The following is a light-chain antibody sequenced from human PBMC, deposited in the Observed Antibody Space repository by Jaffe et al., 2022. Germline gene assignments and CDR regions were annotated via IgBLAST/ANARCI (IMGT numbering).Light chain of an antibody. J-gene: IGKJ4*01. Sequence: DIQMTQSPSSLSASVGDRVTITCRATQSIASFLNWYQQRPGKAPKLLIYTASNLQIGVPSRFSGSGSGTDFTLTISSLQPEDFATYYCQQNYSPPLTFGGGTTVEMK. CDR1: QSIASF. V-gene: IGKV1-39*01. CDR3: QQNYSPPLT. CDR2: TAS.